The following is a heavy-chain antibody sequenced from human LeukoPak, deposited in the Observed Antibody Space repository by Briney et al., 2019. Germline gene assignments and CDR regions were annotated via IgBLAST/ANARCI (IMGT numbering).Heavy chain of an antibody. D-gene: IGHD3-10*01. V-gene: IGHV5-51*01. Sequence: GESLKISCKGSGYSFTSYWIGWVRQMPGKGLEWMGVIYPGDSDTRYSPSFQGQVTFSADKSISTAYLQWSSLKASDTAMYYCARPLLWFGELSAFDIWGQGTMVIVSS. CDR2: IYPGDSDT. CDR1: GYSFTSYW. CDR3: ARPLLWFGELSAFDI. J-gene: IGHJ3*02.